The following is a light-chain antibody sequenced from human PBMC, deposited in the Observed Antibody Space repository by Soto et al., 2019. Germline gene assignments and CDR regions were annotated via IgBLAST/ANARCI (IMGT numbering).Light chain of an antibody. CDR2: GAS. CDR1: QIIANN. Sequence: EIVMMQSPATLSVSPGDRATLSCRASQIIANNLAWYQQKPGQAPRLLIYGASTRAPGIPARFSGSGSGTEFTLTISSLQSEDFAVYYCKHYHHWPLTVGGGTKVDI. CDR3: KHYHHWPLT. V-gene: IGKV3-15*01. J-gene: IGKJ4*01.